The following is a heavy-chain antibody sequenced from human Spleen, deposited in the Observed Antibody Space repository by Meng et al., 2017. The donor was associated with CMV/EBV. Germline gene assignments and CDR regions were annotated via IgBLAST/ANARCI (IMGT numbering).Heavy chain of an antibody. CDR2: INHSGST. CDR3: ARGGYYYSSGWYSDY. CDR1: GGSFSGYY. Sequence: QVQLQQWGAGLLEPSEPLSLTCAVYGGSFSGYYWSWIRQPPGKGLEWIGEINHSGSTNYNPSLKSRVTISVDTSKNQFSLKLSSVTAADTAVYYCARGGYYYSSGWYSDYWGQGTLVTVSS. V-gene: IGHV4-34*01. J-gene: IGHJ4*02. D-gene: IGHD6-19*01.